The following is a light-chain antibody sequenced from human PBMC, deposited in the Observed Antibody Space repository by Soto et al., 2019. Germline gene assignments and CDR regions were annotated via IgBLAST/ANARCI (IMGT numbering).Light chain of an antibody. J-gene: IGLJ1*01. V-gene: IGLV2-23*01. CDR2: ETS. CDR3: FSFTSTNTHG. CDR1: SSDFGSYNF. Sequence: SVPTQPASGSGSTGHWVTISCTGTSSDFGSYNFPSSYQHNPGKDPKVIIYETSKRPSGVSDRFSGSKSGNTASLTISGLQAEDEADYYCFSFTSTNTHGFGSGTKGTV.